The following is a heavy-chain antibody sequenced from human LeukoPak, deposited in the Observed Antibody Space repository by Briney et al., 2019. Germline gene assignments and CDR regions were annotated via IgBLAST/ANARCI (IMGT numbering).Heavy chain of an antibody. Sequence: PGESLKISCKGSGYGFTSYWIGWVRQVPGKGLEWMGIIWPDDSDKRYSPSFQGQVTISADKSISTAYLQWSSLKASDTAMYYCARQGKDGYRVVDYWGQGTLVTVSS. CDR2: IWPDDSDK. CDR1: GYGFTSYW. D-gene: IGHD5-24*01. CDR3: ARQGKDGYRVVDY. V-gene: IGHV5-51*01. J-gene: IGHJ4*02.